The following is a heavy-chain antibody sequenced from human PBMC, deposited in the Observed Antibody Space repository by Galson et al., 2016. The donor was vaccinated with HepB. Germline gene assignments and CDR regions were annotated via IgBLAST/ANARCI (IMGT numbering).Heavy chain of an antibody. Sequence: ETLSLTCALSGGSFNAYFWSWIRQSPGKGLEWVSIMYSGGSPFYADSVKGRFTISRDTSRNTLYLQMNSLRAEDTAVYYCTRDRGFWSGYSGASYRYGMDVWGQGTTVTVSS. J-gene: IGHJ6*02. V-gene: IGHV3-53*01. CDR2: MYSGGSP. CDR1: GGSFNAYF. CDR3: TRDRGFWSGYSGASYRYGMDV. D-gene: IGHD3-3*01.